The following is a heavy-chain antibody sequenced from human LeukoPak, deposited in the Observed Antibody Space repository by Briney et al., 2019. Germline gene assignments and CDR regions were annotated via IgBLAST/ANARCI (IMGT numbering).Heavy chain of an antibody. V-gene: IGHV3-74*01. D-gene: IGHD6-19*01. J-gene: IGHJ3*02. CDR1: EFTFSSFW. Sequence: GESLRLSCAASEFTFSSFWMHWVCQAPGKGLVWVSRISSDGSDIRYADSVKGRFTISRDNAKNTLYLQMNSLRADDTAVYYCARERRSSGWYDAFDMRGQGTMVTVSS. CDR2: ISSDGSDI. CDR3: ARERRSSGWYDAFDM.